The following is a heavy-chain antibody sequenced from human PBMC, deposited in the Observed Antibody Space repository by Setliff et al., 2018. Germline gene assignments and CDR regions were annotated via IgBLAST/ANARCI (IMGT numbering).Heavy chain of an antibody. D-gene: IGHD1-1*01. CDR2: VLYSGTT. CDR1: GASIRGGSGGSFY. Sequence: SETLSLTCTVSGASIRGGSGGSFYWAWISQPPGKGLVWIGSVLYSGTTFYNPSLKSPVTISVDTSNNQFSLNLMSVTAADTAVYFCARTGTYGYFDFWGQGTQVTVSS. V-gene: IGHV4-39*01. J-gene: IGHJ4*02. CDR3: ARTGTYGYFDF.